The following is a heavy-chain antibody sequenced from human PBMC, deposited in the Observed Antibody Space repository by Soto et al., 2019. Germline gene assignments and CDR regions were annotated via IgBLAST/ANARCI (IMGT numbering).Heavy chain of an antibody. D-gene: IGHD1-26*01. CDR3: ASVSTPGAGDYFDY. J-gene: IGHJ4*02. V-gene: IGHV1-69*12. CDR2: IIPIFGTA. CDR1: GGTFSSYA. Sequence: QVQLVQSGAEVKKPGSSVKVSCKASGGTFSSYAISWVRQAPGQGLEWMGGIIPIFGTANYAQKFQGRVTXXAXEXXSTAYMELSSLRSEDTAVYYCASVSTPGAGDYFDYWGQGTLVTVSS.